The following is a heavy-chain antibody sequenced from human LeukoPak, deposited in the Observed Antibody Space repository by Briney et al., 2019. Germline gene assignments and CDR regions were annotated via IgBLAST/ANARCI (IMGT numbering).Heavy chain of an antibody. CDR3: ARDGSPV. Sequence: PSETLSLTCTVSGYSISSGYYWGWIRQPPGKGLEWIGSIYHSGSTYYNPSLKSRVTISVDTAKKQFSLKLSSVTAADTAVYYCARDGSPVWGKATTVTVSS. D-gene: IGHD2-2*03. V-gene: IGHV4-38-2*02. CDR2: IYHSGST. CDR1: GYSISSGYY. J-gene: IGHJ6*04.